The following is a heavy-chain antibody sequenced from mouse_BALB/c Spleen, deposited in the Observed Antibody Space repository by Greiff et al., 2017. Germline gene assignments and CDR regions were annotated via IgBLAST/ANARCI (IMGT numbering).Heavy chain of an antibody. J-gene: IGHJ4*01. CDR1: GFTFSDYY. CDR2: ISDGGSYT. CDR3: AREGDSAMDY. V-gene: IGHV5-4*02. D-gene: IGHD3-3*01. Sequence: EVKVVESGGGLVKPGGSLKLSCAASGFTFSDYYMYWVRQTPEKRLEWVATISDGGSYTYYPDSVKGRFTISRDNAKNNLYLQMSSLKSEDTAMYYCAREGDSAMDYWGQGTSVTVAS.